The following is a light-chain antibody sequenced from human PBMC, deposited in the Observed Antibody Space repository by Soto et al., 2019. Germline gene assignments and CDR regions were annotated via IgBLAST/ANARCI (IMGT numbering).Light chain of an antibody. V-gene: IGKV3-20*01. CDR3: QQYGSSGT. Sequence: EIVMTQSPATLSVSPWDRATISCRASQSISGNLAWYQQKPGQGPRLLIYGASTRATGIPDRFSGSGSGTDFTLTISRLEPEDFAVYYCQQYGSSGTFGQGTKVDIK. CDR2: GAS. CDR1: QSISGN. J-gene: IGKJ1*01.